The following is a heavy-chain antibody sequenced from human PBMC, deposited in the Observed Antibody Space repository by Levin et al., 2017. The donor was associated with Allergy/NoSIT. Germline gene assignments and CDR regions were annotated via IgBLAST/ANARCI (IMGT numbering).Heavy chain of an antibody. CDR3: ARDRGVTTPEPRPDDAFDS. D-gene: IGHD4-17*01. V-gene: IGHV1-69*04. Sequence: SVKVSCKASGGTFSSYTISWVRQAPGQGLEWMGRIIPILGIANYAQKFQGRVTITADKSTSTAYMELSSLRSEDTAVYYCARDRGVTTPEPRPDDAFDSWGQGTMVTVSS. CDR1: GGTFSSYT. CDR2: IIPILGIA. J-gene: IGHJ3*02.